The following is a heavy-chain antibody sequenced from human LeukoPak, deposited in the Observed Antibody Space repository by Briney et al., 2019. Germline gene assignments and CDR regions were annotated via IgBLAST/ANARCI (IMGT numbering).Heavy chain of an antibody. CDR1: GGSISSSSYY. J-gene: IGHJ4*02. V-gene: IGHV4-39*01. D-gene: IGHD6-6*01. Sequence: SETLSLTCTVSGGSISSSSYYWGWIRQPPGKGLEWIGSIYYSGSTYYNPSLKSRVTISVDTSKNQFSLKLSSVTAADTAVYYCARTFVGSSSVPFFDYWGQGTLVTVSS. CDR2: IYYSGST. CDR3: ARTFVGSSSVPFFDY.